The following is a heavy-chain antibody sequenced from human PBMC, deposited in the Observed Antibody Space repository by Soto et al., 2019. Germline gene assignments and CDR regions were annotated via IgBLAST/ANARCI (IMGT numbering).Heavy chain of an antibody. J-gene: IGHJ5*02. CDR2: IYFSGTT. Sequence: SETLSLTCTVSGGSISSGDCYWSWIRQHPGKGLEWIGTIYFSGTTYYNPSLKSRVTISVDTSKNQFSLNLSSVTAADTAVYYCARRDRSGFSYWLDTWGQGTLVTVSS. D-gene: IGHD3-22*01. CDR3: ARRDRSGFSYWLDT. CDR1: GGSISSGDCY. V-gene: IGHV4-31*03.